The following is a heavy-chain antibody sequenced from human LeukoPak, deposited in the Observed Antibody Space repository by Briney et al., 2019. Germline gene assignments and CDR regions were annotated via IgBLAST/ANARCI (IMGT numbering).Heavy chain of an antibody. D-gene: IGHD3-10*01. Sequence: GGSLRLSCAASGFTFSSYEMNWVRQAPGKGLEWVSSISSSSSYIYYADSVKGRFTITRDNAKNSLYLQMNSLRAEDTAVYYCARGAPWVRGVIILSFDYWGQGTLVTVSS. CDR1: GFTFSSYE. CDR3: ARGAPWVRGVIILSFDY. CDR2: ISSSSSYI. V-gene: IGHV3-21*01. J-gene: IGHJ4*02.